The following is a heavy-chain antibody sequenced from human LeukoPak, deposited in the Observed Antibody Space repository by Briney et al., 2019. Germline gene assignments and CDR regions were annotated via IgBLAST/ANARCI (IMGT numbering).Heavy chain of an antibody. CDR3: ARDLGMDV. CDR2: IYYSGST. V-gene: IGHV4-59*01. J-gene: IGHJ6*04. CDR1: GGSISSYY. Sequence: PSETLSLTCTVSGGSISSYYWSWIRQPPGKGLEWIGYIYYSGSTNCNPSLKSRVTISVDTSKNQFSLKLSSVTAADTAVYYCARDLGMDVWGKGTTVTVSS.